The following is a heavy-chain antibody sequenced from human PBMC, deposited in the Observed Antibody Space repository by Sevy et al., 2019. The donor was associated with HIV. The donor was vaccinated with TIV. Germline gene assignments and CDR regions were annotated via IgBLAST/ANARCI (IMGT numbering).Heavy chain of an antibody. CDR3: AREWGITMTNAFDI. Sequence: ASVKVSCKASGYTFTGYYMVWVRRAPGQGLEWMGRINPNSGGTNYAQKFQGRVTMTRDTSISTAYMELSSLRSDDTAVYYCAREWGITMTNAFDIWGQGTMVTVSS. CDR2: INPNSGGT. CDR1: GYTFTGYY. V-gene: IGHV1-2*06. D-gene: IGHD3-22*01. J-gene: IGHJ3*02.